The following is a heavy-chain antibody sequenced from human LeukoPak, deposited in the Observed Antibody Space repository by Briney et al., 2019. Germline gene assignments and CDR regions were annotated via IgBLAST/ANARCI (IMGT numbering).Heavy chain of an antibody. Sequence: GGSLRLSCAASGFTFYNSGMGWVRQAPGKGLEWVSAISGSGGTTYYADSVKGRFTISRDDSKNTLYLQMNSLRAEDTAVYYCTIEQWELKYWGQGTLVTVSS. D-gene: IGHD1-26*01. CDR2: ISGSGGTT. J-gene: IGHJ4*02. CDR1: GFTFYNSG. V-gene: IGHV3-23*01. CDR3: TIEQWELKY.